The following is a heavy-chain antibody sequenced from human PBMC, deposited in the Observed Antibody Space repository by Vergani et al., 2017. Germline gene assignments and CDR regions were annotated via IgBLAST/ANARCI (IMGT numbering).Heavy chain of an antibody. CDR3: ARDRVGATVLLHHPDLSMDV. CDR2: IIPIFGTA. CDR1: GGTFSSYA. D-gene: IGHD1-26*01. Sequence: QVQLVQSGAEVKKPGSSVKVSCKASGGTFSSYAISWVRQAPGQGLEWMGGIIPIFGTANYAQKFQGRVTITADESTSTAYMELSSLRSEDTAVYYCARDRVGATVLLHHPDLSMDVWGQGTTVTVSS. V-gene: IGHV1-69*01. J-gene: IGHJ6*02.